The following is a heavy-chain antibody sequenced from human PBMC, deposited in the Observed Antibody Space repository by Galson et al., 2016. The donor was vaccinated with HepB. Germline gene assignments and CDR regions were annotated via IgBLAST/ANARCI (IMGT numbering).Heavy chain of an antibody. CDR3: ARVQGRGFIMLSF. D-gene: IGHD3-10*01. V-gene: IGHV1-8*01. J-gene: IGHJ1*01. Sequence: SVKVSCKASGYPFTSYDINWVRQATGQGLEWMGWMNPNSGDTDYAQKFQGRVTMTRDTSISTAYMELTSLRSEDTAVYYCARVQGRGFIMLSFWGQGTLVTVSS. CDR1: GYPFTSYD. CDR2: MNPNSGDT.